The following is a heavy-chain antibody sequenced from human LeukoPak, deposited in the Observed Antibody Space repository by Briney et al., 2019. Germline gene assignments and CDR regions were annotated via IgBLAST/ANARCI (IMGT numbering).Heavy chain of an antibody. D-gene: IGHD6-13*01. Sequence: GESLKISCKVSGYILTNNWIGWVRQMPGKGLEWMGIIYPGDSDTRYSPSFQGQVTISADKSISTAYLQWSSLKASDTAMYYCARLGGAAAGTYDYWGQGTLVTVSS. J-gene: IGHJ4*02. CDR1: GYILTNNW. CDR3: ARLGGAAAGTYDY. CDR2: IYPGDSDT. V-gene: IGHV5-51*01.